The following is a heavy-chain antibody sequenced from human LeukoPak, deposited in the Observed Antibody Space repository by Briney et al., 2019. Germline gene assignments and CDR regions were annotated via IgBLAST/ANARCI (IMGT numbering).Heavy chain of an antibody. V-gene: IGHV1-2*02. CDR3: ARDGGYSYAYPSYYYMDV. CDR1: GYTFTGYY. CDR2: INPNSGGT. D-gene: IGHD5-18*01. Sequence: ASVKVSCKASGYTFTGYYMHWVRQAPGQGLEWMGWINPNSGGTNYAQKFQGRVTMTRDTSISTAYMELSRLRSDDTAVYYCARDGGYSYAYPSYYYMDVWGKGTTVTVSS. J-gene: IGHJ6*03.